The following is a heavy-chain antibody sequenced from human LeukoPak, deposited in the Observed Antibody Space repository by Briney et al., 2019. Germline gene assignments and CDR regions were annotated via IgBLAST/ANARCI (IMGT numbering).Heavy chain of an antibody. D-gene: IGHD6-19*01. V-gene: IGHV6-1*01. Sequence: SQTLSLTCAISGDSVSSNSVAWNWIRQSPSRGLEWLGRTYYRSKWYNDYAVSVRSRITINPDTSKNQLSLQLNSVTPEDTAVYYCARLSSGAGGDFDCWGQGTLVTVSS. CDR3: ARLSSGAGGDFDC. CDR1: GDSVSSNSVA. J-gene: IGHJ4*02. CDR2: TYYRSKWYN.